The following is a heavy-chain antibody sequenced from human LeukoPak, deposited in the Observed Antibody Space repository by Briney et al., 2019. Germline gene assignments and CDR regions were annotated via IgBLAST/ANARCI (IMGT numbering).Heavy chain of an antibody. CDR3: AREGWGVGAYNWFDP. V-gene: IGHV1-69*13. CDR1: GGTFSSYA. CDR2: IIPIIGTA. J-gene: IGHJ5*02. Sequence: ASVKVSCKASGGTFSSYAISWVRQAPGQGLEWMGGIIPIIGTANYAQKFQGRVTITADESTSTAYMELSSLRSEDTAVYYCAREGWGVGAYNWFDPWGQGTLVTVSS. D-gene: IGHD1-26*01.